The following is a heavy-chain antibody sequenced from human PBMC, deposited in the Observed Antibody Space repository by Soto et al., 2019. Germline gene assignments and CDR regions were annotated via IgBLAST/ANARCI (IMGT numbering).Heavy chain of an antibody. Sequence: PGGSLRLSCAGSGFTLSDHYIDWVRQAPGKGLEWVGRSRDKAQGYSTAYAASVKGRFTTSRDESKNSVYLQMNSLRAEDTAVYYCAKDLARPFDYWGQGTLVTVSS. CDR2: SRDKAQGYST. V-gene: IGHV3-72*01. J-gene: IGHJ4*02. D-gene: IGHD3-16*01. CDR1: GFTLSDHY. CDR3: AKDLARPFDY.